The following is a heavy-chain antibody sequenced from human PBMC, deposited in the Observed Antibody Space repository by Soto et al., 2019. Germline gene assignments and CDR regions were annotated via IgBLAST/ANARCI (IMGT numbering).Heavy chain of an antibody. J-gene: IGHJ6*02. CDR3: ARDLGGSAPFGESYYYYYGMDV. CDR2: ISSSSSTI. V-gene: IGHV3-48*02. CDR1: GFTFSSYS. Sequence: GGSLRLSCAASGFTFSSYSMNWVRQAPGKGLEWVSYISSSSSTIYYADSVKGRFTISRDNAKNSLYLQRNSLRDEDTAVYYCARDLGGSAPFGESYYYYYGMDVWGQGTTVTVSS. D-gene: IGHD3-10*01.